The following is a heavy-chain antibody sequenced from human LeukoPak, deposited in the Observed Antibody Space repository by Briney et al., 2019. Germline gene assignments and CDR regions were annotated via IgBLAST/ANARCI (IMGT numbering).Heavy chain of an antibody. CDR1: GFTFSTSW. D-gene: IGHD5-18*01. J-gene: IGHJ4*02. Sequence: PGGSLRLSCAASGFTFSTSWMHWVRQVPGKGLVWVSRIKSDGSSTTYADSVKGRFTISRDNAKNTLYLQMNTLRAEDTAVYYCARDNSYGLTYWGQGTLVAVSS. CDR2: IKSDGSST. V-gene: IGHV3-74*01. CDR3: ARDNSYGLTY.